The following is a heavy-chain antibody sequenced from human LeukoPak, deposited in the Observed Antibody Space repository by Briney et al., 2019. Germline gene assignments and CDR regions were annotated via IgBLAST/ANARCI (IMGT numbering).Heavy chain of an antibody. CDR1: GFTFSSYS. Sequence: GGSLRLSCAASGFTFSSYSMNWVRQAPGKGLEWVSSISSSSSYIYYADSVKGRFTISRDNAKNSLYLQMNSLRAEDTAVYYCARDQPYSGSYSPFDYWGQGTLVTVSS. CDR2: ISSSSSYI. CDR3: ARDQPYSGSYSPFDY. V-gene: IGHV3-21*01. D-gene: IGHD1-26*01. J-gene: IGHJ4*02.